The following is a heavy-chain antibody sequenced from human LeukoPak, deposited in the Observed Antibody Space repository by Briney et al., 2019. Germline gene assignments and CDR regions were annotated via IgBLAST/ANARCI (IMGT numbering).Heavy chain of an antibody. V-gene: IGHV5-51*01. CDR2: IYPGDSDT. CDR1: GYSFTSYW. Sequence: GESLKISCKGSGYSFTSYWIGWVRQMPGKGLKWMGIIYPGDSDTRYSPSFQGQVTISADKSISTAYLQWSSLKASDTAMYYCARLSEIAVAEDSWFDPWGQGTLVTVSS. D-gene: IGHD6-19*01. J-gene: IGHJ5*02. CDR3: ARLSEIAVAEDSWFDP.